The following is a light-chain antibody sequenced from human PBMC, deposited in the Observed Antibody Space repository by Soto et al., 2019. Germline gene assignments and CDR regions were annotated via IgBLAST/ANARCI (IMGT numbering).Light chain of an antibody. Sequence: QSVLTWPTSVSGSPGQAIAISCTGTSSDVGGYNYVSWYQHHPGKAPKLMICDVSDRPSGVSNRFSGSKSGNTASLTISGLQAEDEADYYCSSYTSSSTPWVFGTGTKVTVL. J-gene: IGLJ1*01. CDR1: SSDVGGYNY. CDR2: DVS. CDR3: SSYTSSSTPWV. V-gene: IGLV2-14*03.